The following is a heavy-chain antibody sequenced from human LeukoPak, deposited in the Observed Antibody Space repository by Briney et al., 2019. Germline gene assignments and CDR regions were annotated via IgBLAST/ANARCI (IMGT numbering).Heavy chain of an antibody. J-gene: IGHJ4*02. D-gene: IGHD3-22*01. CDR2: SYYSGST. V-gene: IGHV4-31*03. Sequence: PSETLSLTCSVSGASISGGYYYWSWVRQHPGKGLEWIVYSYYSGSTYYNPSLQSRLTISVNTPKNQFSLKLSAVTAADTAVYYCARVYYHDNSATIKYFDSWGQGTLVAVSS. CDR3: ARVYYHDNSATIKYFDS. CDR1: GASISGGYYY.